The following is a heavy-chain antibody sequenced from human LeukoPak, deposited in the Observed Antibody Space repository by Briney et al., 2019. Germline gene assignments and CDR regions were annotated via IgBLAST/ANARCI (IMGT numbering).Heavy chain of an antibody. D-gene: IGHD3-10*01. V-gene: IGHV4-38-2*02. CDR3: ARGGRWFGDAFDI. CDR1: GYSISSDYY. Sequence: ASETLSLTCTVSGYSISSDYYWGWVRQPPGKGLEWIGYVFYSGSTNYNPSLRSRVTISVDTSKNQFSLKLSSVTAADTAVYYCARGGRWFGDAFDIWGQGTMVTVSS. CDR2: VFYSGST. J-gene: IGHJ3*02.